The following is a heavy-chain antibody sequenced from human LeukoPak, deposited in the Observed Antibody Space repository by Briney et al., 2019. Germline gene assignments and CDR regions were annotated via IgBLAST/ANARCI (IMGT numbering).Heavy chain of an antibody. Sequence: GASVKVSCKASGYTFTGYYIHWVRQAPGQGPEWMGWINPNTAGTNSAQKFQGRVTMTRDTSISTAYMELSRLRSDDTAVYYCARDYSNHDAFDIWGLGTLVTVSS. CDR2: INPNTAGT. CDR3: ARDYSNHDAFDI. J-gene: IGHJ3*02. D-gene: IGHD4-11*01. V-gene: IGHV1-2*02. CDR1: GYTFTGYY.